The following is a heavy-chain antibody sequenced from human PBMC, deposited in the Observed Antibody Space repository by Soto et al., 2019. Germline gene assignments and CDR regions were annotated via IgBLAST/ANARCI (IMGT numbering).Heavy chain of an antibody. CDR3: ARVGPYCGGDCYSPPP. CDR1: GYSSRNGYY. V-gene: IGHV4-38-2*02. CDR2: IYHSGST. J-gene: IGHJ5*02. D-gene: IGHD2-21*02. Sequence: ASETLSLTCTVSGYSSRNGYYWGWIRQPPGKGLEWIGTIYHSGSTYYNPSLKSRVTISVDASENHFSLKLSSVTAADTAVYYCARVGPYCGGDCYSPPPWGQGTLVTVSS.